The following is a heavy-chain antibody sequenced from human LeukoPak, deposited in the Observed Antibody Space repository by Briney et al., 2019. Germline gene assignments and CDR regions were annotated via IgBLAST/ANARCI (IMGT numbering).Heavy chain of an antibody. J-gene: IGHJ4*02. CDR2: IKSKTDGGTT. CDR1: GFTFSNAW. V-gene: IGHV3-15*01. Sequence: GGSLRLSCAASGFTFSNAWMSWVRQAPGKGLEWVGRIKSKTDGGTTDYAAPVKGRFTISRDDSKNTLYLQMNSLRAEDTAVYYCARWTSPYYYDSSGYYSIDYWGQGTLVTVSS. D-gene: IGHD3-22*01. CDR3: ARWTSPYYYDSSGYYSIDY.